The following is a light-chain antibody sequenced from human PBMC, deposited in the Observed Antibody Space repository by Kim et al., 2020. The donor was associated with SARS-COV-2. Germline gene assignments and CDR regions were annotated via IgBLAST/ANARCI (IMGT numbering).Light chain of an antibody. J-gene: IGLJ3*02. CDR3: QTWGTGIRV. Sequence: ASVKLTCTLGNGHSIYAIAWHQQQPEKGPRYLMRVNRDGSRSKGDGIPVRFSGSSSGAERYLTISSLQSEDEADYYCQTWGTGIRVFGGGTQLTVL. CDR1: NGHSIYA. CDR2: VNRDGSR. V-gene: IGLV4-69*01.